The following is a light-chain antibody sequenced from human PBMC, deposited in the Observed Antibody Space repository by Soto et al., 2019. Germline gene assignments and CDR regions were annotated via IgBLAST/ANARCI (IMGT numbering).Light chain of an antibody. CDR1: QIITNY. CDR3: QQSYSTPYT. J-gene: IGKJ2*01. V-gene: IGKV1-39*01. Sequence: DIQMTQSPSSLSASVGNRVTITCRASQIITNYLNWYQQKPGKAPKLLMYAISTLQSGVPSRFGGSGSGTEFTLTISSLQPDDFATYYCQQSYSTPYTFGQGTKVDIK. CDR2: AIS.